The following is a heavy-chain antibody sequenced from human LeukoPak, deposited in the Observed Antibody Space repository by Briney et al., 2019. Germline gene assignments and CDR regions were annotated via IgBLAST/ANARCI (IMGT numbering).Heavy chain of an antibody. CDR3: ARRSGIAVAGAFDY. CDR1: GFPFSIYG. V-gene: IGHV3-23*01. CDR2: ISPGGGPT. Sequence: GGSLRLSCAGSGFPFSIYGMNWVRQAPGKGLEWVSSISPGGGPTYYADSVKGRFTISRDDSKNTLYLQMNSLRAEDTAVYYCARRSGIAVAGAFDYWGQGTLVTVSS. J-gene: IGHJ4*02. D-gene: IGHD6-19*01.